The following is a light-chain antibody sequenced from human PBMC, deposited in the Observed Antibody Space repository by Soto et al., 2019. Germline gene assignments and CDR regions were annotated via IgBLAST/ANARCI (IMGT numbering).Light chain of an antibody. CDR3: QQRINWPLT. CDR1: QSVTNF. J-gene: IGKJ4*01. V-gene: IGKV3-11*01. Sequence: EIVLTQSPATLSLSPGERATLSCRASQSVTNFLAWYQQKLGQAPRLLIYDASKRATGIPGRFSGSGSGTDFTLTNANLEPEDFAVYYCQQRINWPLTFGGGTKVEIK. CDR2: DAS.